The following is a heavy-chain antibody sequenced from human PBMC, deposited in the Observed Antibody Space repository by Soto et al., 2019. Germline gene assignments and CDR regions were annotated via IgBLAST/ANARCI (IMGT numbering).Heavy chain of an antibody. CDR2: VYYTGDT. V-gene: IGHV4-59*08. D-gene: IGHD4-17*01. CDR3: VRQGIDYLHGLVDV. Sequence: QVQLQQSGPRLVKPSETLSLTCTVSSGPDRSHNWGWIRQPPGRGLEWIGYVYYTGDTAYNPSLSGLLTTAADTSTNDISFTLNSVTAADTAVYYCVRQGIDYLHGLVDVWGQGTTVSVSS. CDR1: SGPDRSHN. J-gene: IGHJ6*02.